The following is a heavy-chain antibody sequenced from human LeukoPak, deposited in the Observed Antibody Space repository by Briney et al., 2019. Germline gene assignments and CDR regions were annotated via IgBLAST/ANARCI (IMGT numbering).Heavy chain of an antibody. CDR3: ARAFTVTKYYFDY. J-gene: IGHJ4*02. D-gene: IGHD4-17*01. CDR1: GGSITSYY. Sequence: PSETLSLTCSVSGGSITSYYWSWIRQPPGKGLEWIGYIYYSGSTNYNPSLKSRVTISVDTSKNQFSLKLSSVTAADTAVYYCARAFTVTKYYFDYWGQGTLVTVSS. CDR2: IYYSGST. V-gene: IGHV4-59*01.